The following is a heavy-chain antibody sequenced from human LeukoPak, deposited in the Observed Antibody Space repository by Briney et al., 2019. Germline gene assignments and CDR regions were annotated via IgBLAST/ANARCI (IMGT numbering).Heavy chain of an antibody. V-gene: IGHV3-74*01. CDR2: INTDGSHT. CDR1: GFTFSSYW. Sequence: GGSLRLSCAASGFTFSSYWIHWVRQAPGKGLVWVSRINTDGSHTSYADSVKGRFTISRDNANNTLYLQMNSLRAEDTAVYFCARGGNGWYGIDVWGLGTTVTVSS. J-gene: IGHJ6*02. CDR3: ARGGNGWYGIDV. D-gene: IGHD6-19*01.